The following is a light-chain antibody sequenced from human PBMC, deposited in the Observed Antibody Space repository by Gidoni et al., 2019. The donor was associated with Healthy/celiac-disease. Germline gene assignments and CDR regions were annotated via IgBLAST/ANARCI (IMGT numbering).Light chain of an antibody. J-gene: IGKJ4*01. CDR3: QQTKSFPLT. V-gene: IGKV1D-12*01. CDR2: AAS. Sequence: LLIYAASSSQSGVPSRFSGSGSGTDFTLTISSLQPEDFAPYYCQQTKSFPLTFXGXTKVEIK.